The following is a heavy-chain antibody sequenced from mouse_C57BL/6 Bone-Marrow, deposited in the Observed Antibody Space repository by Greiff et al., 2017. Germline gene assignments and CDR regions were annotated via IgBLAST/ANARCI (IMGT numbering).Heavy chain of an antibody. CDR2: FSNLAYSI. CDR3: ARQDGYYDYFGY. D-gene: IGHD2-3*01. CDR1: GFTFSDYG. J-gene: IGHJ2*01. Sequence: EVQRVESGGGLVQPGGSLKLSCAASGFTFSDYGMAWVRQAPRKGPEWVAFFSNLAYSIYYADTVTGRFTISRENARNTLYLEMSSLRSEDTAMYYCARQDGYYDYFGYWGQGTTLTVSS. V-gene: IGHV5-15*01.